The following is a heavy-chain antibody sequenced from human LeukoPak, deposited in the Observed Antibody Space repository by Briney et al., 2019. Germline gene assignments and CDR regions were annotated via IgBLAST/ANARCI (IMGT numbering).Heavy chain of an antibody. V-gene: IGHV1-2*02. CDR1: GYTFTGYY. CDR3: ARDRRVYYDSSGYSWWSFDY. Sequence: ASVKVSCKASGYTFTGYYMHWVRQAPGQGLEWMGWINPNSGGTNYARKFQGRVTMTRDTSISTADMELSRLRSDDTAVYYCARDRRVYYDSSGYSWWSFDYWGQGTLVTVSS. D-gene: IGHD3-22*01. CDR2: INPNSGGT. J-gene: IGHJ4*02.